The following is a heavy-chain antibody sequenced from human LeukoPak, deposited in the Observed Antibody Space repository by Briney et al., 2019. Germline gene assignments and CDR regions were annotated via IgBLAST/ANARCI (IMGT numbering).Heavy chain of an antibody. CDR2: IYYSGST. CDR3: AGQGVVMPGDY. D-gene: IGHD2-21*01. Sequence: SETLSLTCTVSGGSISSSSYYWGWIRQPPGKGLEWIGSIYYSGSTYYNPSLKSRVTISVDTSKNQFSLKLSSVTAADTAVYYCAGQGVVMPGDYWGQGTLVTVSS. J-gene: IGHJ4*02. V-gene: IGHV4-39*01. CDR1: GGSISSSSYY.